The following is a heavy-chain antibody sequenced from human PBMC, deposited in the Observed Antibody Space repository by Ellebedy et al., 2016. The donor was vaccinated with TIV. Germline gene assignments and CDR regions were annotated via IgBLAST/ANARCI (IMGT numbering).Heavy chain of an antibody. V-gene: IGHV5-51*01. D-gene: IGHD2-15*01. CDR1: GYSFTNYW. Sequence: GESLKISCKGSGYSFTNYWIGWVRQMPGKGLEWMGIIFPGDSSTRYSPSFQGQVTISADKSIGTAYLQWSSLKASDTAMYYCARVGEVAATPCSYWGQGTLVTVSS. CDR2: IFPGDSST. CDR3: ARVGEVAATPCSY. J-gene: IGHJ4*02.